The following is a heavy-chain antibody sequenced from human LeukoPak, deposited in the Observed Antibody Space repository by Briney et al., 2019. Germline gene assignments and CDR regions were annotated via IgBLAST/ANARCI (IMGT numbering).Heavy chain of an antibody. CDR2: IYYSGST. J-gene: IGHJ4*02. CDR1: GGSISRSSYY. V-gene: IGHV4-39*07. Sequence: SETLSLTCTVSGGSISRSSYYWGWIRQPPGKGLEWIGSIYYSGSTYYNPSLKSRVTISVDTSKNQFSLKLSSVTAADTAVYYCARDPRDQLGTVRYWGQGTLVTVSS. CDR3: ARDPRDQLGTVRY. D-gene: IGHD7-27*01.